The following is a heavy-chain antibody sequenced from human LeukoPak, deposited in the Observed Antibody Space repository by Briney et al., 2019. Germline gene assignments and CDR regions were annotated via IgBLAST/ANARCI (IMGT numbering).Heavy chain of an antibody. J-gene: IGHJ4*02. D-gene: IGHD5-24*01. CDR3: AKGNRRDGYNALFDY. CDR2: ISSSGSTI. Sequence: GGSLRLSCAASGFTFSSYEMNWVRQAPGKELEWVSYISSSGSTIYYADSVKGRFTISRDNSKNTLYLQMNSLRAEDTAVYYCAKGNRRDGYNALFDYWGQGTLVTVSS. CDR1: GFTFSSYE. V-gene: IGHV3-48*03.